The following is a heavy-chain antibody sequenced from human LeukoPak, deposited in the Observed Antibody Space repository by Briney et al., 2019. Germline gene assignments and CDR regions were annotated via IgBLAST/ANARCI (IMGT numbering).Heavy chain of an antibody. Sequence: PGGSLRLSCAASEFTFRSYWMHWVRQAPGKGLVWVSRINSDGYSTTYADSVKGRFTISRDNAKNTLYLQMNSLRAEDTAVYYCARGYSATSRVDYWGRGTLVTVSS. CDR3: ARGYSATSRVDY. D-gene: IGHD1-26*01. CDR1: EFTFRSYW. J-gene: IGHJ4*02. V-gene: IGHV3-74*01. CDR2: INSDGYST.